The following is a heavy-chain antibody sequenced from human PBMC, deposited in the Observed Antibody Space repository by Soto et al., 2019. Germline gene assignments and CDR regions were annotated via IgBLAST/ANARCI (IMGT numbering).Heavy chain of an antibody. D-gene: IGHD3-10*01. V-gene: IGHV4-59*01. CDR1: GCSISSYY. CDR2: IYYSGST. J-gene: IGHJ6*02. CDR3: ARRGYGPGFPYYSGMAV. Sequence: SETLSLTCTVSGCSISSYYWSWIRQPPGKGLEWIGYIYYSGSTNYNPSLKSRVTISVDTPKNQFSLKLSSVTAADTAVYYCARRGYGPGFPYYSGMAVWGQGTTVTVSS.